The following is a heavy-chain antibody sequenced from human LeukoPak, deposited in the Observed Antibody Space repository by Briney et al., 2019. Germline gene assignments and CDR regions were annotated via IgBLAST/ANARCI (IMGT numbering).Heavy chain of an antibody. J-gene: IGHJ6*02. CDR3: ARDYYGSGSPDLGYYYYGMDV. CDR1: GGSISSYY. D-gene: IGHD3-10*01. Sequence: SETLSLTCTVSGGSISSYYWSWIRQPPGKGLEWIGYIYYSGSTNYNPSLKSRVTISVDTSKNQFFLKLSSVTAADTAVYYCARDYYGSGSPDLGYYYYGMDVWGQGTTVTVSS. CDR2: IYYSGST. V-gene: IGHV4-59*01.